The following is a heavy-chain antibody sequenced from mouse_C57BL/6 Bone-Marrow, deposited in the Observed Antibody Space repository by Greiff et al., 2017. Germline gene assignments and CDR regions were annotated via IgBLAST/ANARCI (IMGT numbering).Heavy chain of an antibody. Sequence: EVQLVESGGGLVKPGGSLKLSCAASGFTFSDYGMHWVRQAPEQGLEWVAYISSGSSTIYYADTVKGRFTISRDNAKNTLFLQMTSLRSEDTAMYYCARQLGPDWYFDVWGTGTTVTVSS. CDR3: ARQLGPDWYFDV. J-gene: IGHJ1*03. D-gene: IGHD4-1*02. V-gene: IGHV5-17*01. CDR2: ISSGSSTI. CDR1: GFTFSDYG.